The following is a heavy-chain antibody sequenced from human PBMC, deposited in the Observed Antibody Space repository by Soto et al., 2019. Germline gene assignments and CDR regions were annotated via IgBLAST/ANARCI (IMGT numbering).Heavy chain of an antibody. CDR3: ARDGNLDAFDI. J-gene: IGHJ3*02. V-gene: IGHV3-21*01. CDR2: ISSSSSYI. Sequence: PGGSLRLSCAASGFTFSSYRMNGVRQAPGKGLEWVSSISSSSSYIYYADSVKGRFTISRDNAKNSLYLQMNSLRAEDTAVYYCARDGNLDAFDIWGQGTMVASSS. CDR1: GFTFSSYR.